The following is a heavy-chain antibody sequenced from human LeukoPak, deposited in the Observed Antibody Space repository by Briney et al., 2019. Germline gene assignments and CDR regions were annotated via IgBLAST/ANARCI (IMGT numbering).Heavy chain of an antibody. CDR3: ARKPIVGATFDY. D-gene: IGHD1-26*01. CDR1: GYTSTSYY. V-gene: IGHV1-46*01. J-gene: IGHJ4*02. Sequence: GASVKVSCKASGYTSTSYYMHWVRQAPGQGLEWMGIINPSGGSTSYAQKFQGRVTMTRDTSISTAYMELSRLRSDDTAVYYCARKPIVGATFDYWGQGTLVTVSS. CDR2: INPSGGST.